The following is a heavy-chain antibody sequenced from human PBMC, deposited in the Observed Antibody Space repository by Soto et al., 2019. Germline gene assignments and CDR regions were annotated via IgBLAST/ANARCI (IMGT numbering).Heavy chain of an antibody. CDR2: TNRKTDGGTT. V-gene: IGHV3-15*01. CDR3: ATDRSPQDYAXSGYRETHHIYYYGMDV. CDR1: GCTFSNAW. J-gene: IGHJ6*04. D-gene: IGHD3-22*01. Sequence: GGWRRRSWSAGGCTFSNAWMTWVRQAPGKGLEWVGRTNRKTDGGTTGYAAPVRGRFTISRDDSKNTLYLQMNSLKTEDTAVYYCATDRSPQDYAXSGYRETHHIYYYGMDVWGKGTTVTVSS.